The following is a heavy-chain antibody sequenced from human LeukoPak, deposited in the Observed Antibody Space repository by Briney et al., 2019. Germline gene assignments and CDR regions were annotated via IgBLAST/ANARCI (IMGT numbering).Heavy chain of an antibody. CDR2: ISGSGGDT. D-gene: IGHD6-13*01. J-gene: IGHJ4*02. Sequence: PGGSLRLPCAASGFTFSSYAMTWVRQAPGKGLEWVSGISGSGGDTYYADSVKGRFTVSRDNSTNTLYLQMNSLRAEDTAVYYCAKMARYSSSWADCWGQGALVTVSS. V-gene: IGHV3-23*01. CDR1: GFTFSSYA. CDR3: AKMARYSSSWADC.